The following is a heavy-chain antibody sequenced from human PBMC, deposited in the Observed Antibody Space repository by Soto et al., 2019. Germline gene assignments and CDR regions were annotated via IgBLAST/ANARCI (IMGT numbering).Heavy chain of an antibody. D-gene: IGHD3-10*01. CDR1: GFSFTIHG. CDR2: ISPDGSDK. V-gene: IGHV3-30*18. J-gene: IGHJ6*02. Sequence: QVQLVESGGGVVQPGRSLRLSCAASGFSFTIHGMHWVRQAPGKGLEWVAVISPDGSDKYYGDSVKGRFTISRDNSKNTLYLQMNSLTPADTALYYCANGGSGEPIARFYYRAYGLDVWGQGTTATVSS. CDR3: ANGGSGEPIARFYYRAYGLDV.